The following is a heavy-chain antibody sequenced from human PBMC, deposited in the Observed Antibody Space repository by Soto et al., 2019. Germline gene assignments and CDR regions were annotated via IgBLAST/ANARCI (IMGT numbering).Heavy chain of an antibody. J-gene: IGHJ4*02. CDR3: ARGLCGGDCYSLGFASKSYFDN. V-gene: IGHV3-48*02. D-gene: IGHD2-21*02. Sequence: GGSLRLSCAASGFSFSAYSMIWVRQSPGKGLEWVSYISTTSGTIHYADSVKGRFTISRDNTKNSLYLQMNSLREEDTAMYYCARGLCGGDCYSLGFASKSYFDNWGLGTLVTVSS. CDR2: ISTTSGTI. CDR1: GFSFSAYS.